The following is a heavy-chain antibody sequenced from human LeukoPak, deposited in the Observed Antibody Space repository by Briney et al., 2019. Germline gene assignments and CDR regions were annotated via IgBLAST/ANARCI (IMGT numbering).Heavy chain of an antibody. CDR1: GFTFSSYS. J-gene: IGHJ4*02. D-gene: IGHD1-20*01. CDR3: ARAGGEYNWSYIDY. CDR2: ISSRSSYI. V-gene: IGHV3-21*03. Sequence: PGGSLRLSCAASGFTFSSYSRNWVRQAPGKGLEWVPAISSRSSYIYYADSVKGRFTISSDKAKNSLYLEMNSLRAEDTAVYYCARAGGEYNWSYIDYWGEGTLVTVSS.